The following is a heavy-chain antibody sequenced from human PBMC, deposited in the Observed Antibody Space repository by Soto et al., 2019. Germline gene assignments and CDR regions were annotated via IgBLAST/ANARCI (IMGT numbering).Heavy chain of an antibody. J-gene: IGHJ4*02. D-gene: IGHD2-15*01. CDR3: AKDRLVVVGAAAFDY. CDR2: ISYDGSNK. V-gene: IGHV3-30*18. Sequence: QVQLVESGGGVVQPGRSLRLSCAASGFTFSSYGMHWVRQAPGKGLEWVAVISYDGSNKYYADSVKGRFTISRDNSKNTLYLQMNSLRAEDTAVYYCAKDRLVVVGAAAFDYWGQGTLVTVSS. CDR1: GFTFSSYG.